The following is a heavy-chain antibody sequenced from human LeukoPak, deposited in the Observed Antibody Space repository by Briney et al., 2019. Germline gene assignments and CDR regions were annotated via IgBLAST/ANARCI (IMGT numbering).Heavy chain of an antibody. CDR1: GGSISCYY. V-gene: IGHV4-59*01. D-gene: IGHD3-10*01. CDR2: IYYSGST. J-gene: IGHJ5*02. CDR3: ARAYYYGSGNFWFDP. Sequence: SETLSLTCTVSGGSISCYYWSWIRQPPGKGLEWIGYIYYSGSTNYNPSLKSRVTISVDTSKNQFSLKLSSVTAADTAVYYCARAYYYGSGNFWFDPWGQGTLVTVSS.